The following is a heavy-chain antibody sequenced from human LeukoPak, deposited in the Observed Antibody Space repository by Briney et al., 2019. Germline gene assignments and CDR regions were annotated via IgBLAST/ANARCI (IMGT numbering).Heavy chain of an antibody. CDR2: ISGSGGST. Sequence: GGSLRLSCAASGFTFSSYAMSWVRQAPGKGLEWVSAISGSGGSTYYADSVKGRFTISRDNSKNTLYLQMNSLRAEDTAVYYCAKPPTMMVVRYYFDYWGQGTLVTVSS. CDR3: AKPPTMMVVRYYFDY. CDR1: GFTFSSYA. D-gene: IGHD3-22*01. V-gene: IGHV3-23*01. J-gene: IGHJ4*02.